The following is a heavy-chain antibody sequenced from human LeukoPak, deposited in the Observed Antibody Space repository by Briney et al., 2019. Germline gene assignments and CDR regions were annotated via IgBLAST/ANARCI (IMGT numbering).Heavy chain of an antibody. Sequence: SSVKVSCKASGGTFSGYAISWVRQAPGQGLEWMGGIIPIFGTANYAQKFQGRVTITADESTSTAYMELSSLRSEDTAVYYCARSGRMVEWELLGVPYYFDYWGQGTLVTVSS. V-gene: IGHV1-69*01. D-gene: IGHD1-26*01. CDR1: GGTFSGYA. J-gene: IGHJ4*02. CDR3: ARSGRMVEWELLGVPYYFDY. CDR2: IIPIFGTA.